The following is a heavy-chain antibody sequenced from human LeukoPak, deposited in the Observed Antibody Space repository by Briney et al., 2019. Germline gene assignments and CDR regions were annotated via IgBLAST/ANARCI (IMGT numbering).Heavy chain of an antibody. CDR1: GGTFSSYA. Sequence: ASVKVSCKASGGTFSSYAISWVRQAPGQGLEWMGRIIPIFGTANYAQKFRGRVTITTDESTSTAYMELSSLRSEDTAVYYCERTLYDSTGYYYGYEGFWGQGTLVTVSS. J-gene: IGHJ4*02. CDR2: IIPIFGTA. CDR3: ERTLYDSTGYYYGYEGF. D-gene: IGHD3-22*01. V-gene: IGHV1-69*05.